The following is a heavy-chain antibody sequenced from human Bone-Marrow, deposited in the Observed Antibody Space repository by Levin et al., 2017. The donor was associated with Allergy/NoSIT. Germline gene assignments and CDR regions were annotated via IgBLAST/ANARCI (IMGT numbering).Heavy chain of an antibody. D-gene: IGHD5-24*01. V-gene: IGHV3-64D*06. J-gene: IGHJ4*02. CDR1: GFTFSSYA. CDR2: ISSNGGST. CDR3: VRGRDGYKW. Sequence: HPGGSLRLSCSASGFTFSSYAMHWVRQASGKGLEYVSVISSNGGSTSYADSVKGRFTISRDNSKNMLYLQMSSLRAEDAAVYYCVRGRDGYKWWGQGTLVTVSS.